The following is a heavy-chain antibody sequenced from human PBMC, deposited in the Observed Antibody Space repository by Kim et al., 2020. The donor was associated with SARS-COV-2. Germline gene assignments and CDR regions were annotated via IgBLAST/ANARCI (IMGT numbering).Heavy chain of an antibody. CDR1: GGSISSYY. CDR2: IYYYGST. CDR3: ARTITKTVVSGFDI. J-gene: IGHJ3*02. Sequence: SETLSLTCTVSGGSISSYYWSWIRQPPGKGLEWIGYIYYYGSTSYNASLKSRVTISVDTSKNQLSLKLSSVTAADTAVYYCARTITKTVVSGFDIWGQGTVVTVSS. D-gene: IGHD3-22*01. V-gene: IGHV4-59*01.